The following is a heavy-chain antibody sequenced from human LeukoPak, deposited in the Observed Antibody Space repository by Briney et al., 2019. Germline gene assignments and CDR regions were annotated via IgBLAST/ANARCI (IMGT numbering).Heavy chain of an antibody. J-gene: IGHJ4*02. CDR1: GGTISSGGYY. V-gene: IGHV4-31*03. D-gene: IGHD6-13*01. CDR2: IYNSGTT. Sequence: SQTLSLTCTVSGGTISSGGYYWTWIRQHPGKGLEWIGYIYNSGTTYYNPSLESRINISRDTSNNQFSLKLRSVTAADTGVYYCARVVGAAAFPDYWGQGTLVTVSS. CDR3: ARVVGAAAFPDY.